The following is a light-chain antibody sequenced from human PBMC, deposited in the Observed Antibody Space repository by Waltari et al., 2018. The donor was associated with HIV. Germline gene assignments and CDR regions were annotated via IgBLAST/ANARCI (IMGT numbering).Light chain of an antibody. Sequence: SYVLAQTPSVSVAPGKTARITCGGNNIGSKSVHWYHQKPGQAPVVIIYYYSNRPSGSPARCSCANSGNMATLTISGVEGGDEADYYCQVWDSSSDAYVFGTGTKVTVL. CDR2: YYS. CDR3: QVWDSSSDAYV. J-gene: IGLJ1*01. CDR1: NIGSKS. V-gene: IGLV3-21*04.